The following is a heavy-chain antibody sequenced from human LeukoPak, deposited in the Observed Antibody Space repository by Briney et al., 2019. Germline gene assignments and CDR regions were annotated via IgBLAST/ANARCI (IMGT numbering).Heavy chain of an antibody. CDR1: GGSISSSSYS. CDR2: IYYSGST. Sequence: KASETLSLTCTVSGGSISSSSYSWGWIRQPPGKGLEWIGSIYYSGSTYYNPSLKSRVTISVDTSKNQFSLKLSSVTAADTAVYYCARAAPSAFDIWGQGTMVTVSS. J-gene: IGHJ3*02. CDR3: ARAAPSAFDI. V-gene: IGHV4-39*07.